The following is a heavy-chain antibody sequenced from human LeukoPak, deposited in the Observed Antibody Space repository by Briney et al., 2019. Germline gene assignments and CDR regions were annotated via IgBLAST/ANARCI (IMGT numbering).Heavy chain of an antibody. CDR1: GFTFSSYS. CDR3: ARVEDIVVLPAAIAY. D-gene: IGHD2-2*02. CDR2: ISSSSSYI. J-gene: IGHJ4*02. V-gene: IGHV3-21*01. Sequence: GGSLRLSCAASGFTFSSYSMNSVRQAPGKGLECVSSISSSSSYIYYADSVKGRFTISRDNAKNSLYLQMNSLRAEDTAVYYCARVEDIVVLPAAIAYWGQGTLVTVSS.